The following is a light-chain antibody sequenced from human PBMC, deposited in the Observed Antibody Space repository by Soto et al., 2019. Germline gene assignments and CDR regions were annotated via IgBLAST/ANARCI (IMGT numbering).Light chain of an antibody. Sequence: EIVLTQSPSTLSWSPGERATLSCGASQSVSGFLAWYQQKTGQAPRLLIYDGSNRATGIPARFSGSWYGTDFNLTISSLETEDFAVYHCQQRSNWPGTFGPGTKVDIK. CDR1: QSVSGF. J-gene: IGKJ3*01. CDR2: DGS. CDR3: QQRSNWPGT. V-gene: IGKV3-11*01.